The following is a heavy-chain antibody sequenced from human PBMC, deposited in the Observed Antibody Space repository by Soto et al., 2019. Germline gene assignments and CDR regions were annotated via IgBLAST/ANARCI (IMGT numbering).Heavy chain of an antibody. Sequence: QVQLQESGPGLVKPSQTLPLTCTVSGGSISSGGYYWSWIRQHPGKGLEWIGYIDYSASAYYNPSLKSRVTISIDTSKNQLSLKLSSVTAADTAVYYCARCRITLLGPTSPYGMDVWGQGTTVTVSS. CDR3: ARCRITLLGPTSPYGMDV. CDR2: IDYSASA. J-gene: IGHJ6*02. D-gene: IGHD3-16*01. CDR1: GGSISSGGYY. V-gene: IGHV4-31*03.